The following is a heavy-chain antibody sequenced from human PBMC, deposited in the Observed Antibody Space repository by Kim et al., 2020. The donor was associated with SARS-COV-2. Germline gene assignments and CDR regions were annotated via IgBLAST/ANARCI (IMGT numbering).Heavy chain of an antibody. J-gene: IGHJ6*02. D-gene: IGHD3-22*01. CDR2: INHSGST. CDR1: GGSFSGDY. V-gene: IGHV4-34*01. Sequence: SETLSLTCAVYGGSFSGDYWSWIRQPPGKGLEWIGEINHSGSTNYNPTLKSRVTISVDTSKNQFSLTLSPVTAADTAVYYCARGPYYYDSSGYYWRSYYYCGMDVWGQGTTVTVSS. CDR3: ARGPYYYDSSGYYWRSYYYCGMDV.